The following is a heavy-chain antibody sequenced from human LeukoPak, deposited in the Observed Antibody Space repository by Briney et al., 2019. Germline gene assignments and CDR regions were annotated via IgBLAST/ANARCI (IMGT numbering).Heavy chain of an antibody. Sequence: GGSLRLSCKASGFTVSNNCMNWVRQAPGKGLEWVALIYSGGSTQYADSVKGRFTISRDNSRNTLYLQMSSLRVEDTAVYYCARDPPGIAASVSGGWGQGILVTASS. D-gene: IGHD6-13*01. J-gene: IGHJ4*02. V-gene: IGHV3-53*01. CDR2: IYSGGST. CDR3: ARDPPGIAASVSGG. CDR1: GFTVSNNC.